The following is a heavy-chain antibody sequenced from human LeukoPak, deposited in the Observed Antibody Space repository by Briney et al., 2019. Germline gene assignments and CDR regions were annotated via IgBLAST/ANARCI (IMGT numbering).Heavy chain of an antibody. CDR1: GYTFTSHY. CDR3: AREGSGSLPHLDH. CDR2: INPSGGGT. D-gene: IGHD3-10*01. J-gene: IGHJ4*02. Sequence: ASVKVSCKASGYTFTSHYMQWVRLAPGQGLEWMGIINPSGGGTRYAQKFQGRVTMTRDTSTSTVYVELSSLRSEDTAVYYCAREGSGSLPHLDHWGQGTLATVSS. V-gene: IGHV1-46*01.